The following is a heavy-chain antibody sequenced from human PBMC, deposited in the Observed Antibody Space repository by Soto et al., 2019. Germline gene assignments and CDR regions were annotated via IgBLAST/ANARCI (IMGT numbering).Heavy chain of an antibody. J-gene: IGHJ4*02. V-gene: IGHV4-30-4*01. CDR2: IYYSGST. Sequence: QVQLQESGPGLVKPSQTLSLTCTVSGGSISRGDYYWSWIRQPPGKGLEWIGYIYYSGSTYYNPSLKSRVTISVDTSKNLFSLKLRSVTAADTAVYYCARGLVDIVTGRYFDYWGQGTLVTVSS. CDR1: GGSISRGDYY. D-gene: IGHD3-9*01. CDR3: ARGLVDIVTGRYFDY.